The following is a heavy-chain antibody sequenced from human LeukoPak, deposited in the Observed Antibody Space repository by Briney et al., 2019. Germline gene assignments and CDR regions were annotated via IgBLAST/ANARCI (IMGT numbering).Heavy chain of an antibody. CDR3: ARRGGSGRSFDY. CDR2: IYYSGST. CDR1: GASVSIGGDY. D-gene: IGHD3-10*01. Sequence: PSETLSLTCTVSGASVSIGGDYWSWIRQPPGKGLEWIGYIYYSGSTNFTPSLKSRVTISVATSKNQFSLKVSSVTAADTAVYYCARRGGSGRSFDYWGQGTLVTVSS. J-gene: IGHJ4*02. V-gene: IGHV4-61*08.